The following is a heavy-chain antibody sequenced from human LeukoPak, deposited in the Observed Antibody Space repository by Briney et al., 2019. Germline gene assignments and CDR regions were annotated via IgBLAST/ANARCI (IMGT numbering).Heavy chain of an antibody. D-gene: IGHD6-13*01. Sequence: SETLSLTCTVSGYSISSGYYWGWIRQPPGKGLEWIGSIYHSGSTNYNPSLKSRVTISVDTSKNQFSLKLSSVTAADTAVYYCARLSIAAAVYNWFDPWGQGTLVTVSS. CDR1: GYSISSGYY. CDR3: ARLSIAAAVYNWFDP. V-gene: IGHV4-38-2*02. J-gene: IGHJ5*02. CDR2: IYHSGST.